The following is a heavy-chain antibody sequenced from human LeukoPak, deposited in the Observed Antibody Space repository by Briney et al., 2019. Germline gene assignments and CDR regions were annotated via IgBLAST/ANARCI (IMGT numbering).Heavy chain of an antibody. CDR1: GDTFSNYA. J-gene: IGHJ5*02. CDR3: ARVAAGGNRFWFDP. Sequence: SVKVSCKASGDTFSNYAISWVRQAPGQRLEWMGSVIPIFGTPNNAQKFQGRVTITADKSTNTAYMELSSLRSEDTAVFYCARVAAGGNRFWFDPWGQGTLVTVSS. V-gene: IGHV1-69*06. CDR2: VIPIFGTP. D-gene: IGHD6-13*01.